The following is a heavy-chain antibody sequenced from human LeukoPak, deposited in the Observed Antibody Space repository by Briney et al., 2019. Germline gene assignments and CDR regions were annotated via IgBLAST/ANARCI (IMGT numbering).Heavy chain of an antibody. CDR2: ISASGA. CDR3: ARDKTPDTFYYYMDV. CDR1: GFTFRRLA. J-gene: IGHJ6*03. V-gene: IGHV3-69-1*01. D-gene: IGHD1-14*01. Sequence: GGSLRPSCAASGFTFRRLAMTWVRQAPGKGLEWVATISASGAYYADPVKGRFTISRDNDKNSLYLQMNSLRPEDTAVYYCARDKTPDTFYYYMDVWGKGTTVTVSS.